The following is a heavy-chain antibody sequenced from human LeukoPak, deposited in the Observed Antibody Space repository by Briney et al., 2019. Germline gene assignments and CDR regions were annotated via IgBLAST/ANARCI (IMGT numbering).Heavy chain of an antibody. D-gene: IGHD6-19*01. Sequence: QTGGSLRLSCTASGFTFSSYAMSWVRQAPGKGLEWVSAISGSGGSTYFAGSVKGRFTIYRDNAKNTLYLQMNSLRAEDTAVYYCAKRSSGDDYWGQGTLVTVSS. V-gene: IGHV3-23*01. CDR3: AKRSSGDDY. J-gene: IGHJ4*02. CDR2: ISGSGGST. CDR1: GFTFSSYA.